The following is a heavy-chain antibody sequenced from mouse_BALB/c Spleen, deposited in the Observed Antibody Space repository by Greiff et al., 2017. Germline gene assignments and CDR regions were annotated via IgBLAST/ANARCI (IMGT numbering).Heavy chain of an antibody. D-gene: IGHD2-14*01. V-gene: IGHV1-74*01. J-gene: IGHJ2*01. CDR2: IDPSNSET. Sequence: VKLQESGPELVRPGASVKMSCKASGYTFTSYWMHWVKQRPGQGLEWIGMIDPSNSETRLNQKFKDKATLNVDKSSNTAYMQLSSLTSEDSAVYYCAGYYRYDENFDYWGQGTTLTVSS. CDR3: AGYYRYDENFDY. CDR1: GYTFTSYW.